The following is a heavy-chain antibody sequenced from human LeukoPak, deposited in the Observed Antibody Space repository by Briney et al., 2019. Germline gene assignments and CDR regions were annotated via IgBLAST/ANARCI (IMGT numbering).Heavy chain of an antibody. Sequence: PSETLSLTCAVYGGSFSGYYWSWIRQPPGKGLEWIGEINHSGSTNYNPSLKSRVTISVNTSKNQFPLKLSSVTAADTAVYYCARGRGIAARYYYYMDVWGKGTTVTVSS. CDR2: INHSGST. D-gene: IGHD6-6*01. CDR3: ARGRGIAARYYYYMDV. V-gene: IGHV4-34*01. J-gene: IGHJ6*03. CDR1: GGSFSGYY.